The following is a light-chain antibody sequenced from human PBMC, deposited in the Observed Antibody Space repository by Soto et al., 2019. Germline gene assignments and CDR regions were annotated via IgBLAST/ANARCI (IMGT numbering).Light chain of an antibody. Sequence: EIVLTQSPGTLSLSPGEAVTLSCRASQTVLSSYVAWYQQKPGQPPRLLIYGASTRAPGFPDRFSGSGSGTAFTLTISRLEPADFGVFYCQQYGNPPQTFGQGTRVE. V-gene: IGKV3-20*01. CDR3: QQYGNPPQT. CDR2: GAS. J-gene: IGKJ1*01. CDR1: QTVLSSY.